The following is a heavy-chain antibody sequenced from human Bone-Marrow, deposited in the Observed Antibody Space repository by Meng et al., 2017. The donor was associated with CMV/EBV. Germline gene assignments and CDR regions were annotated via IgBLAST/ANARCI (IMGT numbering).Heavy chain of an antibody. Sequence: GESLKISCAASGFTFDDYAMRWVRQGPGKGLEWVAVIWYDGSNKYYADSVKGRFTISRDNSKNTLYLQMNSLRAEDTAVYYCARVNYDFWSGYNYWGQGTLVTSPQ. CDR3: ARVNYDFWSGYNY. V-gene: IGHV3-33*08. J-gene: IGHJ4*02. CDR1: GFTFDDYA. D-gene: IGHD3-3*01. CDR2: IWYDGSNK.